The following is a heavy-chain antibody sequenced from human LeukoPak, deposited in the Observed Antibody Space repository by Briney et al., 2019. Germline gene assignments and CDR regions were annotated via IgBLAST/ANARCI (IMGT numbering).Heavy chain of an antibody. J-gene: IGHJ4*02. CDR3: ARSGGVEWLVDY. CDR1: GFTFSNAY. D-gene: IGHD5-12*01. CDR2: ISYDGSNK. Sequence: PGGSLRLSCAASGFTFSNAYMNWVRQAPGKGLEWVAVISYDGSNKYYADSVKGRFTISRDNSKNTLYLQMNSLRAEDTAVYYCARSGGVEWLVDYWGQGPLVTVSS. V-gene: IGHV3-30*03.